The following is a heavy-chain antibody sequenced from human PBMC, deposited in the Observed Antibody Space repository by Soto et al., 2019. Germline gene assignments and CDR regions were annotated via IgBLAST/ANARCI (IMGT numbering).Heavy chain of an antibody. J-gene: IGHJ4*02. Sequence: QVQLQESGPGRVKSSGTLSLTCGVSGDSISSSKWWSWVRQPPGKGLEWIGDIFHTGSTNYNPSLNSRVTXSXXKSKNQFSLRLSSVTAADTAVYYCAYSTGWYRIDNWGQGSLVTVSS. CDR3: AYSTGWYRIDN. D-gene: IGHD6-19*01. CDR1: GDSISSSKW. CDR2: IFHTGST. V-gene: IGHV4-4*02.